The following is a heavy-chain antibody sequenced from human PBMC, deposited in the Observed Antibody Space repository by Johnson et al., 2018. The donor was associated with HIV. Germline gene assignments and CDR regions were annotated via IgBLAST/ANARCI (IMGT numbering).Heavy chain of an antibody. CDR2: IYSGGTT. CDR3: ARDPYGSGSAFDI. V-gene: IGHV3-66*01. CDR1: GFTVSSNY. D-gene: IGHD3-10*01. Sequence: VQLVESGGGLVHPGGSLRLSCAASGFTVSSNYMNWVRQAPGKGLEWVSVIYSGGTTYYADSVKGRFTISRDNSKNTLYLQMNSLRAEDTAVYYCARDPYGSGSAFDIWGQGTMVTVSS. J-gene: IGHJ3*02.